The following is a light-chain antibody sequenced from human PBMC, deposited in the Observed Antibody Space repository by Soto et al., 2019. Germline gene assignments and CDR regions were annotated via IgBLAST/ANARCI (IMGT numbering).Light chain of an antibody. V-gene: IGKV3-20*01. CDR1: QSVRGSS. CDR2: SVS. Sequence: EVVLTQSPGTLSLSPGERATLSCRASQSVRGSSFAWYQQKPGQAPRLLIHSVSSRATGIPDWFSGSGSGTDFTLTISRLEPEDFALYYCQQYGALPVTFGPGTTVDIK. J-gene: IGKJ3*01. CDR3: QQYGALPVT.